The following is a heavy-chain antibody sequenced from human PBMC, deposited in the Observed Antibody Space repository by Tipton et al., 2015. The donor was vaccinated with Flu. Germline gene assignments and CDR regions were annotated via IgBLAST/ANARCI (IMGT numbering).Heavy chain of an antibody. CDR3: ASSGYCSPTSCYHPYYYYYYGMNV. D-gene: IGHD2-2*01. CDR1: GGSVSSGSYH. V-gene: IGHV4-61*01. J-gene: IGHJ6*02. CDR2: IYDSGST. Sequence: TLSLTCNVSGGSVSSGSYHWSWIRQPPGKGLEWIGYIYDSGSTNYNPSLKSRVTISVDKSKNQFSLKLTSVTAADTAVYYCASSGYCSPTSCYHPYYYYYYGMNVWGQGTTVTVSS.